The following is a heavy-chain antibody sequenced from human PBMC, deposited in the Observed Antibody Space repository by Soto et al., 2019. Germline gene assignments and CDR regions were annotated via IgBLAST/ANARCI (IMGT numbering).Heavy chain of an antibody. CDR3: ARPAAVVAADAFDI. Sequence: TSETLSLTCTVSGGSISSYYWSWIRQPPGKGLEWIGYIYYSGRANYNPSLKTRVTLSVDTSKNQFSLKLNSVTAADTAVYYCARPAAVVAADAFDIWGQGTMVTVSS. CDR2: IYYSGRA. J-gene: IGHJ3*02. D-gene: IGHD2-15*01. CDR1: GGSISSYY. V-gene: IGHV4-59*08.